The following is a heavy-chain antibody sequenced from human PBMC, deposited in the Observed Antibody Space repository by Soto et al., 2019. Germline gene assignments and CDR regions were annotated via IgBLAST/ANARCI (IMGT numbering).Heavy chain of an antibody. D-gene: IGHD2-2*01. Sequence: QVQLVQSGAEVKKPGSSVKVSCKASGGTFSSYAISWVRQAPGQGLEWMGGIIPIFGTANYAQKFQGRVTIPADDSTSKAYMELGSLRSEDTAVYYCARAGVVVVPAAIPYYYYYYGMDVWGQGTTVTVSS. CDR3: ARAGVVVVPAAIPYYYYYYGMDV. V-gene: IGHV1-69*01. CDR2: IIPIFGTA. CDR1: GGTFSSYA. J-gene: IGHJ6*02.